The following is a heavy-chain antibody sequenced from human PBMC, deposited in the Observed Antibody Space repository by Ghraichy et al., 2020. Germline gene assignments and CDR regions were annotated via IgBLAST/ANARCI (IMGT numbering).Heavy chain of an antibody. J-gene: IGHJ6*02. CDR2: IFTSGST. D-gene: IGHD1-14*01. CDR1: GDSINSYS. Sequence: SETLSLTCTVSGDSINSYSWSWIRQSAGKGLEWIGRIFTSGSTHYNPSLKSRVTMSADTSKNQVSLKLDSVTAADTAVYYCARGHYNSRLYFNNVDIWGQGTSVTVSS. CDR3: ARGHYNSRLYFNNVDI. V-gene: IGHV4-4*07.